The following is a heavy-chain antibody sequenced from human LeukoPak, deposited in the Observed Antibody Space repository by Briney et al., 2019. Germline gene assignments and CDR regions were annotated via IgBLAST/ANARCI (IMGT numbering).Heavy chain of an antibody. CDR1: GFTFSSYA. V-gene: IGHV3-23*01. CDR3: AKGSRKTTVTDFDC. CDR2: ISGSAGST. J-gene: IGHJ4*02. D-gene: IGHD4-17*01. Sequence: GGSLRLSCAASGFTFSSYAMSWVRQAPGKGLEWVSAISGSAGSTYYADSVKGRFTISRDNSKNTLYLQMNSLRAEDTAVYYWAKGSRKTTVTDFDCWGQGTLVTVSS.